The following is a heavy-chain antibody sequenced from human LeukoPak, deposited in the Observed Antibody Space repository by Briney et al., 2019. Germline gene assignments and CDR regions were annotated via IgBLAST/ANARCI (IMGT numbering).Heavy chain of an antibody. D-gene: IGHD1-26*01. CDR3: ASQSSGSSTRAPDF. J-gene: IGHJ4*02. CDR1: GVTFSSFS. V-gene: IGHV3-48*04. CDR2: ISSSSRSK. Sequence: PGGSLRLSCETSGVTFSSFSLNWVRQAPGKGLEWLSYISSSSRSKYYADSVKGRFIVSRDNAKNSLYLQMDSLRAEDTALYYCASQSSGSSTRAPDFWGQGTLVTASS.